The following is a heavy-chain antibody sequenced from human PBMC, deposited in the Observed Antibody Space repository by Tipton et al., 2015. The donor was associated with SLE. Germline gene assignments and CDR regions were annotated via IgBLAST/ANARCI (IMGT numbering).Heavy chain of an antibody. V-gene: IGHV3-49*04. CDR3: VRGYSHASHRVDY. Sequence: RSLRLSCAASGFTFSSYSMNWVRQAPGKGLEWVGFIRSKAYGGTTKYAASVEGRFTISRDDSKSIAYLQMDSLKTEDTAVYYCVRGYSHASHRVDYWGQGALVTVSS. CDR1: GFTFSSYS. CDR2: IRSKAYGGTT. D-gene: IGHD5-18*01. J-gene: IGHJ4*02.